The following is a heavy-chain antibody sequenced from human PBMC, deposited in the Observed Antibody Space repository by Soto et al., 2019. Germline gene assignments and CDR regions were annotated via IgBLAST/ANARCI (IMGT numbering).Heavy chain of an antibody. Sequence: SETLSLTCAVYGGSFSGYYWSWIRQPPGKGLEWIGEINHSGSTNYNPSLKSRVTISVDTSKNQFSLKLSSVTAADTAVYYCASRRTDTAMVPSFYYGMDVWGQGTTVTVSS. CDR1: GGSFSGYY. D-gene: IGHD5-18*01. CDR2: INHSGST. V-gene: IGHV4-34*01. J-gene: IGHJ6*02. CDR3: ASRRTDTAMVPSFYYGMDV.